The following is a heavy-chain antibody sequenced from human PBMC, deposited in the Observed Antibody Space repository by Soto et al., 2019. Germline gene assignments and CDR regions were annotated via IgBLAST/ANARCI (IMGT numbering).Heavy chain of an antibody. Sequence: EVQLLESGGGLVQPGGSLRLSCAASGFTFISYAMSWVRQAPGKGLEWVSGTSGGGDVAFYADSVKGRFTISRDNSNNTLYLQMNSLRAEDTALYYCVKKLIGTVTNPVYWYFDLWGRGSLVTVSS. D-gene: IGHD4-17*01. CDR3: VKKLIGTVTNPVYWYFDL. V-gene: IGHV3-23*01. CDR2: TSGGGDVA. J-gene: IGHJ2*01. CDR1: GFTFISYA.